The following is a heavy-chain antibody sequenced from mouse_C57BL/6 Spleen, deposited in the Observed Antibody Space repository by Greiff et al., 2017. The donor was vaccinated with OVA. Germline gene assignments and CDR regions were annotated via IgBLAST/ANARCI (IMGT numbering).Heavy chain of an antibody. CDR3: ARQGNYYGSSLRYYAMDY. CDR1: GFTFSSYT. V-gene: IGHV5-9*01. CDR2: ISGGGGNT. D-gene: IGHD1-1*01. Sequence: DVKLVESGGGLVKPGGSLKLSCAASGFTFSSYTMSWVRQTPEKRLEWVATISGGGGNTYYPDSVKGRFTISRDNAKNTLYLQMSSLRSEDTALYYCARQGNYYGSSLRYYAMDYWGQGTSVTVSS. J-gene: IGHJ4*01.